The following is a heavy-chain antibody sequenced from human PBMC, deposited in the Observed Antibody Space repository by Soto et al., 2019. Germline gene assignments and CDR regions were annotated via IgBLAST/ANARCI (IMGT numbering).Heavy chain of an antibody. CDR3: ARDRGRDSSGSGGRRYYYGMDV. D-gene: IGHD3-22*01. Sequence: ASVKVSCKASGYTFTSYYMHWVRQAPGQGLEWMGIINPSGGSTSYAQKFQGRVTMTRDTSTSTVYMELSSLRSEDTAVYYCARDRGRDSSGSGGRRYYYGMDVWGHGTTVTVSS. V-gene: IGHV1-46*01. J-gene: IGHJ6*02. CDR1: GYTFTSYY. CDR2: INPSGGST.